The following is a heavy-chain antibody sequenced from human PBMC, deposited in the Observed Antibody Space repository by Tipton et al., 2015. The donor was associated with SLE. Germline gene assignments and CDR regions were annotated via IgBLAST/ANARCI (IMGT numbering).Heavy chain of an antibody. CDR1: GGSISHFY. CDR3: ASGTLEWSHEPDY. V-gene: IGHV4-39*07. Sequence: TLSLTCSVSGGSISHFYWGWIRQPPGKGLEWIGNIYYSGSPYYNPSLKSRVTISVNTSKNQFSLRLSSVTAADTAMFYCASGTLEWSHEPDYWGQGTLVTVSS. J-gene: IGHJ4*02. CDR2: IYYSGSP. D-gene: IGHD3-3*01.